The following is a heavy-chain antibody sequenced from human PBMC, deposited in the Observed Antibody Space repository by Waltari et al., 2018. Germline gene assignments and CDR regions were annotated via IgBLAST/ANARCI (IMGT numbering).Heavy chain of an antibody. Sequence: QVQLVQSGAEVKKPGSSVKVSCKASGGTFSSYAISWVRQAPGKGLEWMGGIIPILGKANYAQKFQGRGTITADKSTSTAYMELSSLRSEDTAVYYCARAAGIAAAVSMYNWFDPWGQGTLVTVSS. CDR1: GGTFSSYA. J-gene: IGHJ5*02. CDR3: ARAAGIAAAVSMYNWFDP. V-gene: IGHV1-69*10. CDR2: IIPILGKA. D-gene: IGHD6-13*01.